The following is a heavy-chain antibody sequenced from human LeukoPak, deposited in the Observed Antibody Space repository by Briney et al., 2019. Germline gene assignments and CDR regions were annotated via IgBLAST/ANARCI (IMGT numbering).Heavy chain of an antibody. Sequence: SQTLSLTCAISGDSVSSSSAAWNWIRQSPSRGLEWLGRTYYRSKWYNDYAVSVESRIIINPDTSKNQFSLQLNSVTPEDTAVYYCARGGYYGDYFDYWGQGTLVTVSS. CDR1: GDSVSSSSAA. CDR3: ARGGYYGDYFDY. V-gene: IGHV6-1*01. D-gene: IGHD4-17*01. CDR2: TYYRSKWYN. J-gene: IGHJ4*02.